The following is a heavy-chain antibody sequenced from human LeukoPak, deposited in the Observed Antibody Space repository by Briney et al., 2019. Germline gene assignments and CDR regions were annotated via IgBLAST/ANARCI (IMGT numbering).Heavy chain of an antibody. CDR1: GLTFSSFA. Sequence: PGGSLRLSCAASGLTFSSFATNWVRQAPGKGLEWVSAISGGGGSTYYADSVKGRFTISRDNSKNTLYLQMNSLRAEDTAVYYCAKEASRYYDSSGYYGYWGQGTLVTVSS. V-gene: IGHV3-23*01. D-gene: IGHD3-22*01. J-gene: IGHJ4*02. CDR3: AKEASRYYDSSGYYGY. CDR2: ISGGGGST.